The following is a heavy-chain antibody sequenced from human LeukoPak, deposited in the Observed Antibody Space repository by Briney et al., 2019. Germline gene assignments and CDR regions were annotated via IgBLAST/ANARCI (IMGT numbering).Heavy chain of an antibody. CDR2: IRYDGSNK. J-gene: IGHJ4*02. Sequence: GGSLRLSCAASGLTFSSYGMHWVRQAPGKGLEWVAFIRYDGSNKYYADSVKGRFTISRDNSKNTLYLQMNSLRAEDTAVYYCAKAPGAGYYDSSGYGPLDYWGQGTLVTVSS. CDR1: GLTFSSYG. V-gene: IGHV3-30*02. D-gene: IGHD3-22*01. CDR3: AKAPGAGYYDSSGYGPLDY.